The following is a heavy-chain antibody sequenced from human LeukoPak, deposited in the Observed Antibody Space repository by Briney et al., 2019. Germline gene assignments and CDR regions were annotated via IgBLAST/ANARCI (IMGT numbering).Heavy chain of an antibody. CDR3: ARAVGTAMVLCLGY. CDR2: INPNSGGT. J-gene: IGHJ4*02. Sequence: GASVKVSCKASGYTFTGYYMHWVRQAPGQGLEWMGWINPNSGGTNYAQKFQGRVTMTRDTSISTAYMELSRLRSDDTAVYYRARAVGTAMVLCLGYWGQGTLVTVSS. CDR1: GYTFTGYY. V-gene: IGHV1-2*02. D-gene: IGHD5-18*01.